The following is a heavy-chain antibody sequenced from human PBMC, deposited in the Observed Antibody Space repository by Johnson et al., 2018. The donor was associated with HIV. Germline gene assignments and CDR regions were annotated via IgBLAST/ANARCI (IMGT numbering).Heavy chain of an antibody. J-gene: IGHJ3*02. CDR1: GFTFDEYG. CDR3: ARVSDDYGGNPAAWGAFDI. D-gene: IGHD4-23*01. V-gene: IGHV3-20*04. CDR2: INWNGGST. Sequence: VQLVESGGGVVRPGGSLRVSCTASGFTFDEYGMSWVRQAPGKGLEWVSGINWNGGSTGYADSVKGRFTISRDNAKNSLYLQMNNLRAEDTALYYCARVSDDYGGNPAAWGAFDIWGQGTMVTVSS.